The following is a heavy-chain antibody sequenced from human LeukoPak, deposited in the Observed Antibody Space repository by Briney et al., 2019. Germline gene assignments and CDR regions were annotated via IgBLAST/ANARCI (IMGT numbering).Heavy chain of an antibody. CDR1: GFTFSSYS. J-gene: IGHJ6*03. V-gene: IGHV3-21*01. CDR3: ARDSGEVVVAARRYYYYMDV. Sequence: GGSLRLSCAASGFTFSSYSMNWVRQAPGKGLEWVSSISSSSSYIYCADSVKGRFTISRDNAKNSLYLQMNSLRAEDTAVYYCARDSGEVVVAARRYYYYMDVWGKGTTVTVSS. D-gene: IGHD2-15*01. CDR2: ISSSSSYI.